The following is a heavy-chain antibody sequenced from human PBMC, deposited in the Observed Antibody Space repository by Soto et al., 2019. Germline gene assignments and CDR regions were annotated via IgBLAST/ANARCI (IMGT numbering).Heavy chain of an antibody. CDR2: IYYGGSI. CDR1: GVSISSSNCY. Sequence: SETLSLTCTVSGVSISSSNCYWGWIRQPPGKGLEWIGSIYYGGSIYYNPSLKSRVAISVDTSKNQFSLKLSSVTAADTAVYYCARHDCTVTLHRFDPRGPGTLVTVPS. CDR3: ARHDCTVTLHRFDP. V-gene: IGHV4-39*01. D-gene: IGHD4-17*01. J-gene: IGHJ5*02.